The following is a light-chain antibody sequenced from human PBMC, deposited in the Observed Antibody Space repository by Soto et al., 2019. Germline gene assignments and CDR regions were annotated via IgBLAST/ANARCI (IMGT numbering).Light chain of an antibody. CDR3: LQHNSYPRT. CDR2: KAS. V-gene: IGKV1-5*03. J-gene: IGKJ1*01. Sequence: DIQMTQSPSTLSASVGDRVTITCRASQSISSWLAWYQQKPGEAPKLLIYKASSLESGVPSRFSGSGSGTEFTLTISSLQPEDFATYYCLQHNSYPRTFGQGTKVDI. CDR1: QSISSW.